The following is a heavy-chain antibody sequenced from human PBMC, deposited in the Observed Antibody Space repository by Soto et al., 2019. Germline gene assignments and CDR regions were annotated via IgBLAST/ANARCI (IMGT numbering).Heavy chain of an antibody. CDR1: GFTFFTYG. Sequence: WSLRLSCAASGFTFFTYGLHWVRQAPGKGLEWVSLISYDGANKYSADSVKGRFTTSRDNSKNTLYLQMNSLRAEDTAVYYCVYECCINSGSPDGLDVWGQGTMVTVSS. J-gene: IGHJ3*01. D-gene: IGHD6-13*01. CDR3: VYECCINSGSPDGLDV. CDR2: ISYDGANK. V-gene: IGHV3-30*18.